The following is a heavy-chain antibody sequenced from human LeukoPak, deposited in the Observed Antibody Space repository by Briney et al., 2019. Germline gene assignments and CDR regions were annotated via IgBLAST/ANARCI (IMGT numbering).Heavy chain of an antibody. CDR1: GGSFSGYY. J-gene: IGHJ3*02. D-gene: IGHD6-13*01. V-gene: IGHV4-31*11. CDR2: IYYSGST. CDR3: AFQQHLDAFDI. Sequence: SETLSLTCAVYGGSFSGYYWSWIRQHPGKGLEWIGYIYYSGSTYYNPSLKSRVTISVDTSKNQFSLKLSSVTAADTAVYYCAFQQHLDAFDIWGQGTMVTVSS.